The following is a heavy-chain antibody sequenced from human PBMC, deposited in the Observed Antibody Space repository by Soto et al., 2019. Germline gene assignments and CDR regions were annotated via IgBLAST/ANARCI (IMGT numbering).Heavy chain of an antibody. Sequence: GGSLRLSCAASGFTFSSYDMHWVRQATGKGLEWVSAIGTAGDTYYPGSVKGRFTISRENAKNSLYLQMNSLRAEDTAVYYCARDRPLIAAAGYYYYGMDVWGQGTTVTVSS. D-gene: IGHD6-13*01. CDR3: ARDRPLIAAAGYYYYGMDV. V-gene: IGHV3-13*01. CDR2: IGTAGDT. CDR1: GFTFSSYD. J-gene: IGHJ6*02.